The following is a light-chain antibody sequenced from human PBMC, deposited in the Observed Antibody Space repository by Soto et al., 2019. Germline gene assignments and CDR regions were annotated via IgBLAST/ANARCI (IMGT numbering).Light chain of an antibody. CDR2: GAS. V-gene: IGKV3-20*01. J-gene: IGKJ2*01. CDR3: QQYGNSPPYT. CDR1: QRVSSNY. Sequence: EIVLTQSPGTLSLSPGEGATLSCRAGQRVSSNYLASYQQEPGQAPRLLIFGASNRASDIPDRFSGSASGTDFTLTISRLEPEDFAVYYCQQYGNSPPYTFGQGTKLEIK.